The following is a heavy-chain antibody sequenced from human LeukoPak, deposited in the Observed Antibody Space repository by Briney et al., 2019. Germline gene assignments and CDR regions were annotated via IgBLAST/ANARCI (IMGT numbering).Heavy chain of an antibody. J-gene: IGHJ6*02. V-gene: IGHV4-34*01. CDR3: ARGIVVVPAAILRVNYYYGMDV. CDR1: GGSFSGYY. Sequence: SETLSLTCAVYGGSFSGYYWSWIRQPPGKGLEWIGEINHSGSTNYNPSLKSRVTISVDTSKNQFSLKLSSVTAADTAVYYCARGIVVVPAAILRVNYYYGMDVWGQGTTVTVSS. CDR2: INHSGST. D-gene: IGHD2-2*02.